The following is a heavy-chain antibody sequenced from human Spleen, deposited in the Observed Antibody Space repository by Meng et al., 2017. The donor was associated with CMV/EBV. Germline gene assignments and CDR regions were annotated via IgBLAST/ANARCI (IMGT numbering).Heavy chain of an antibody. V-gene: IGHV1-24*01. J-gene: IGHJ4*02. Sequence: CRVSGFTLTEISITWVRQPPGKGLEWMGGFDPEDGEAIYAQKFQGRITMAEDTSPDTVYMELSSLRSEDTAVYYCTTGVLVSASLDHWGQGTLVTVSS. CDR3: TTGVLVSASLDH. D-gene: IGHD2-15*01. CDR2: FDPEDGEA. CDR1: GFTLTEIS.